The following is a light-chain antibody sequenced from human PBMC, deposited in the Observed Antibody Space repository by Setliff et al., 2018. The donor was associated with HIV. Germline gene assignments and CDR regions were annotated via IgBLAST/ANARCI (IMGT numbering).Light chain of an antibody. CDR2: GNI. CDR3: QSYDSSLSADV. V-gene: IGLV1-40*01. Sequence: QSVLTQPPSVSGAPGQRVTISCTGSSSNIGAAYDVHWSRQFPGTAPKLRIYGNINRPSGVPDRFSGSKSGTSGSLTSTGLQAEDEADYYCQSYDSSLSADVFGTGTKVTVL. J-gene: IGLJ1*01. CDR1: SSNIGAAYD.